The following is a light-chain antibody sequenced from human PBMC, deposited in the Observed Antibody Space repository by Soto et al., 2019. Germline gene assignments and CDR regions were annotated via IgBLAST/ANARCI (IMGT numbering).Light chain of an antibody. Sequence: EIVLTQSPGTLSLSPGERATLSCRASQSLSSSYLAWYQQKPGQAPRLLIYDASSRATGIPDRFSGSGSGTDFTLSMSRVEPEDYAMYYCQQYGSSPLTIGAGTKVEIK. CDR1: QSLSSSY. V-gene: IGKV3-20*01. CDR3: QQYGSSPLT. J-gene: IGKJ4*01. CDR2: DAS.